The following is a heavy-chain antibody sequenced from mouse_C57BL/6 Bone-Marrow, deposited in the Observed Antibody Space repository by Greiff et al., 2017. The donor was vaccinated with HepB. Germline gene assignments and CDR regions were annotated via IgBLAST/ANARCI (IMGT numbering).Heavy chain of an antibody. D-gene: IGHD2-2*01. V-gene: IGHV5-12*01. CDR3: ARHGSYAMDY. CDR2: ISNGGGST. J-gene: IGHJ4*01. CDR1: GFTFSDYY. Sequence: EVKLKESGGGLVQPGGSLKLSCAASGFTFSDYYMYWVRQTPEKRLEWVAYISNGGGSTYYPDTVKGRFTISRDNAKNTLYLQMSRLKSEDTAMYYCARHGSYAMDYWGQGTSVTVSS.